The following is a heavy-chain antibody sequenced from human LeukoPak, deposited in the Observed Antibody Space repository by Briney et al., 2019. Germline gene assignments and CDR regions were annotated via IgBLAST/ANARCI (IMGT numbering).Heavy chain of an antibody. D-gene: IGHD3-22*01. CDR1: GFTFSDYY. CDR2: ISSSGSTI. J-gene: IGHJ4*02. V-gene: IGHV3-11*01. CDR3: AREDYYDSSGYKTHLVDY. Sequence: GGSLRLSCAASGFTFSDYYMSWIRQAPGKGLEWVSYISSSGSTIYYADSVKGRFTISRDNAKNSLYLQMNSLRAEDTAVYYCAREDYYDSSGYKTHLVDYWGQGTLVTVS.